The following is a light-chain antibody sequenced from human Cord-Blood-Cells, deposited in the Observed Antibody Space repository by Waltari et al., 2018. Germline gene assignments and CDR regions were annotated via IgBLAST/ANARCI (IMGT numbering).Light chain of an antibody. J-gene: IGLJ3*02. CDR3: CSYAGSYTWV. V-gene: IGLV2-11*01. Sequence: QSALTQPRSVSGSPGQSVTISCTGTSSDVGGYNYVSWYQQHPGKAPKLMIYDVSTRPSGVRVRFCGSKSGNTASLTISGLQAEDEADYYCCSYAGSYTWVFGGGTKLTVL. CDR2: DVS. CDR1: SSDVGGYNY.